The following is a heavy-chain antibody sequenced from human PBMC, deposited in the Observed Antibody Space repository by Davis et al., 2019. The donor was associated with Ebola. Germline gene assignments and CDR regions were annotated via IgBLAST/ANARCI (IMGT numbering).Heavy chain of an antibody. CDR3: ARLPSGDYGMDV. D-gene: IGHD3-10*01. Sequence: MPGGSLRLSCTVSGYSISSSYYWSWIRQPPGKGLEWIGYIYYSGSTNYNPSLKSRVTISVDTSKNQFSLKLSSVTAADTAVYYCARLPSGDYGMDVWGQGTTVTVSS. CDR1: GYSISSSYY. J-gene: IGHJ6*02. V-gene: IGHV4-59*08. CDR2: IYYSGST.